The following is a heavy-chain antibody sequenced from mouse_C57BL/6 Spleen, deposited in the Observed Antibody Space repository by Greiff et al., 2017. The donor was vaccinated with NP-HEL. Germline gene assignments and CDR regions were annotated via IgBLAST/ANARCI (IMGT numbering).Heavy chain of an antibody. CDR2: IDPEDGET. V-gene: IGHV14-2*01. CDR3: ARTTTVVYFDY. CDR1: GFNIKDYY. J-gene: IGHJ2*01. Sequence: VQLQQSGAELVKPGASVKLSCTASGFNIKDYYMHWVKQRTEQGLEWIGRIDPEDGETKYAPKFQAKATITADTSSNTAYLQLSSLTSEDTAVYYCARTTTVVYFDYWGQGTTLTVSS. D-gene: IGHD1-1*01.